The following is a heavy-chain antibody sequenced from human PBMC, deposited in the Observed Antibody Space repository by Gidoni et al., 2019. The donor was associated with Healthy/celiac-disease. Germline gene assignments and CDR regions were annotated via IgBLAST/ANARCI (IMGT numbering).Heavy chain of an antibody. Sequence: EVQLVESGGGLVKPGGSLRLSCAASGFTFSSYSMNWVRQAPGKGLEWVSSISSSSSYIYYADSVKGRFTISRDNAKNSLYLQMNSLRAEDTAVYYCAREGYCSGGSCYSPAAFDIWGQGTMVTVSS. CDR1: GFTFSSYS. D-gene: IGHD2-15*01. CDR2: ISSSSSYI. V-gene: IGHV3-21*01. CDR3: AREGYCSGGSCYSPAAFDI. J-gene: IGHJ3*02.